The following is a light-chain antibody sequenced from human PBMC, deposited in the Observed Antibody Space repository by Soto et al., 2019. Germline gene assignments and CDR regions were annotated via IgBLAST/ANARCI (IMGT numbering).Light chain of an antibody. CDR1: QSLNND. Sequence: DIQMTQSPSPLSASVGDRVTITCQASQSLNNDLAWYQQKTGKAPNLLIYDDSTLERGVPSRFSGTGSGTEFTLAINSLQPDDVATYYCQQYHRSSITLRQGTRLEIK. V-gene: IGKV1-5*01. J-gene: IGKJ5*01. CDR3: QQYHRSSIT. CDR2: DDS.